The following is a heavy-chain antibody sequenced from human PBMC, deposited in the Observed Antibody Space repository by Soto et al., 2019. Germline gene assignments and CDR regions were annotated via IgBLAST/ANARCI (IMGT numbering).Heavy chain of an antibody. CDR3: AKDDHGATNSSGSYGGYFDY. J-gene: IGHJ4*02. CDR2: ISGSGGST. D-gene: IGHD1-26*01. CDR1: GFTFSSYA. V-gene: IGHV3-23*01. Sequence: GGSLRLSCAASGFTFSSYAMSWVRQAPGKGLEWVSAISGSGGSTYYADSVKGRFTMSRDNSKNTLYLQMNSLRAEDTAVYSCAKDDHGATNSSGSYGGYFDYWGQGTLVTVSS.